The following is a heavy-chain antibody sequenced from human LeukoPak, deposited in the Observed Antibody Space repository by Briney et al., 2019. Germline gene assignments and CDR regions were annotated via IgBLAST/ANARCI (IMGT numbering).Heavy chain of an antibody. Sequence: ASVKVSCKASGGTFSSYAISWVRQAPGQGLEWMGGIIPIFDTANYAQKFQGRVTITTDESTSTAYMELSSLRSEDTAVYYCASGQGVDFWSGYQPTYYYYYMDVWGKGTTVTVSS. V-gene: IGHV1-69*05. CDR1: GGTFSSYA. J-gene: IGHJ6*03. CDR2: IIPIFDTA. CDR3: ASGQGVDFWSGYQPTYYYYYMDV. D-gene: IGHD3-3*01.